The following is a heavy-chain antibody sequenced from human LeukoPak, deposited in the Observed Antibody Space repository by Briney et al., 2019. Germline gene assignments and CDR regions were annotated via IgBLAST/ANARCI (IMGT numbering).Heavy chain of an antibody. Sequence: PGGSLSLSCSASRFAFYNYSMIWLRPAPGRGLEWVSSISVDGGDIKYTDSAKGRFTISRDNSKGALYLQIDSLRVEDTAVYYCGKDPSGNFIGAFDFWGQGTMVTVSS. V-gene: IGHV3-23*01. CDR3: GKDPSGNFIGAFDF. D-gene: IGHD4-23*01. J-gene: IGHJ3*01. CDR1: RFAFYNYS. CDR2: ISVDGGDI.